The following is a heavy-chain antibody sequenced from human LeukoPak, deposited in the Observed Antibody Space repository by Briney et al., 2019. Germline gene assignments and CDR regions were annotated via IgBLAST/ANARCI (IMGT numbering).Heavy chain of an antibody. CDR1: GYSISSGYY. CDR3: ARAYSSSWYWNWFDP. CDR2: IYPTGST. D-gene: IGHD6-13*01. Sequence: SETLSLTCTVSGYSISSGYYWGWIRQPPGNGLGWIGNIYPTGSTYYNPSLKSRVTISVDTSKNQFSLKVSSVSAADTAVYYCARAYSSSWYWNWFDPWGQGTLVTVSS. J-gene: IGHJ5*02. V-gene: IGHV4-38-2*02.